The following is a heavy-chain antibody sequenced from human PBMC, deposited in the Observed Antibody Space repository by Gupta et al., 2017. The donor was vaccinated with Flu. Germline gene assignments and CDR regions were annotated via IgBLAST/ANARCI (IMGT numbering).Heavy chain of an antibody. CDR1: GFTFSSYG. V-gene: IGHV3-33*08. J-gene: IGHJ4*02. CDR3: TRDCRLGGGSGYTMAGD. CDR2: FWYEGRKK. D-gene: IGHD3-22*01. Sequence: QVQLVESGGGVVQPGRSLRLSCAASGFTFSSYGMHWVRQAPGKGLEWVEFFWYEGRKKEYVDCLKGRFTSYRAKSNETVHLQLNNRRVEATGVYEGTRDCRLGGGSGYTMAGDWGQGTRGTGSS.